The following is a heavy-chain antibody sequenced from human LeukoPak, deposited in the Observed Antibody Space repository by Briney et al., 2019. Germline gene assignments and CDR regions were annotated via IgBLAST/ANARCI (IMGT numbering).Heavy chain of an antibody. V-gene: IGHV3-23*01. Sequence: GGSLRLSCTVSGFTVSSNSMSWVRQAPGKGLEWVSSISGSGGNTYYADSVKGRFTISRDNSKNTLYLQMNSLRAEDTAVYYCAKPARTDAFDIWGQGTMITVSS. CDR1: GFTVSSNS. CDR3: AKPARTDAFDI. CDR2: ISGSGGNT. D-gene: IGHD1-14*01. J-gene: IGHJ3*02.